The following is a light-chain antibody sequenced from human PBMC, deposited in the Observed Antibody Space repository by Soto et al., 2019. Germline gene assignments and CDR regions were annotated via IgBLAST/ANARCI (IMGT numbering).Light chain of an antibody. CDR2: DAS. CDR1: QDISSS. Sequence: DIQLIQSPSFLSASVGDRVTITCRASQDISSSLAWYQQKPGKAPKLLIYDASTLQTGVPSRFRGSGSGTEFTLTISSLQPEDFATYSCQQLASYPIGTFGGGTKVEIK. J-gene: IGKJ4*01. CDR3: QQLASYPIGT. V-gene: IGKV1-9*01.